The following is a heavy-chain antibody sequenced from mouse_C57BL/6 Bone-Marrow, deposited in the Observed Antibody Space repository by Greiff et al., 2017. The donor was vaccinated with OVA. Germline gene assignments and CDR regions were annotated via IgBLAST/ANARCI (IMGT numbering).Heavy chain of an antibody. V-gene: IGHV1-69*01. J-gene: IGHJ2*01. Sequence: QVQLQQPGAELVMPGASVKLSCKASGYTFTSYWIHWVKQRPGQGLEWIGEIDPSDSYTNYNQKFKGKSTMTVDKSSSTAYMQLSSLTSEDSAVYYCARCYYFDYWGQGTTLTVSS. CDR2: IDPSDSYT. CDR1: GYTFTSYW. CDR3: ARCYYFDY.